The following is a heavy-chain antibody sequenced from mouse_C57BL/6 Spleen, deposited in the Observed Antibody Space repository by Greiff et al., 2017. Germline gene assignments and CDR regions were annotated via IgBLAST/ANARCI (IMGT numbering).Heavy chain of an antibody. Sequence: EVQLVESGGGLVQPGGSLSFSCAASGFTFTNYYMSWVRQPPGKALEWLGFIRNKANGYTTEYRASVTGRITISRDNSKSVLYLQMNARRAEDSATYYCTSSIYYDYLYFDYWGQGTTLTVSS. CDR1: GFTFTNYY. CDR2: IRNKANGYTT. V-gene: IGHV7-3*01. D-gene: IGHD2-4*01. J-gene: IGHJ2*01. CDR3: TSSIYYDYLYFDY.